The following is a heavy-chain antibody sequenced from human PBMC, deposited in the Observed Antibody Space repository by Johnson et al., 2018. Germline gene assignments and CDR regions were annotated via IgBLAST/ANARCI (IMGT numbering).Heavy chain of an antibody. CDR1: GFTFSDYA. CDR3: SRNAGSYSNDN. V-gene: IGHV3-73*01. D-gene: IGHD1-26*01. CDR2: SRSKVNSYAT. Sequence: VQLVQSGGGLVQPGGSLKLSCAASGFTFSDYAMHWVRQAPGEGLEWVGRSRSKVNSYATAYGASVKGRFTISRDDSKNTAYLQMNSLKTEYTAVYYCSRNAGSYSNDNWGQGTLVTVSS. J-gene: IGHJ4*02.